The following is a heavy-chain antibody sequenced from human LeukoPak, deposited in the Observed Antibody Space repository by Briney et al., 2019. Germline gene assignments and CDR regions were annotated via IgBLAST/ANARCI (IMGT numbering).Heavy chain of an antibody. CDR2: IIPILGIA. Sequence: ASVKVSCKASGGTFSSYAISWVRQAPGQGLEWMGRIIPILGIANYAQKFQGRATITADESTSTAYMELSSLRSEDTAVYYCARASIAARPGWYFDLWGRGTLVTVSS. J-gene: IGHJ2*01. CDR1: GGTFSSYA. CDR3: ARASIAARPGWYFDL. D-gene: IGHD6-6*01. V-gene: IGHV1-69*04.